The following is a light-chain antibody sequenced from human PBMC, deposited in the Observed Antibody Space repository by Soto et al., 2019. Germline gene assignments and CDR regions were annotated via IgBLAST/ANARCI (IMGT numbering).Light chain of an antibody. CDR3: QRHNSAPLT. Sequence: EIVMTQSPATLSVSPGERATLSCRASQSVSSNLAWYQQKPGQAPRLLIYGASTRATGIPARFSGSRSGTEFTLTISSLQSEDFATYYCQRHNSAPLTFGGGTKVDIK. V-gene: IGKV3-15*01. J-gene: IGKJ4*01. CDR2: GAS. CDR1: QSVSSN.